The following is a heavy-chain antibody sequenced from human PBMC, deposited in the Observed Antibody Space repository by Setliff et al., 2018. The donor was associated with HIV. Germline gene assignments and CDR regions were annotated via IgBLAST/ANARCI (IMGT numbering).Heavy chain of an antibody. J-gene: IGHJ4*02. D-gene: IGHD4-17*01. CDR1: GGPFSSYS. V-gene: IGHV1-69*13. CDR3: ARGTYTDYEVGDY. Sequence: ASVKVSCKASGGPFSSYSITWVRQAPGQGLEWMGWISAYNGNTNYAQKFQGRVTITADESTSTAYMELSSLRSEDTAVYYCARGTYTDYEVGDYWGQGTLVTVS. CDR2: ISAYNGNT.